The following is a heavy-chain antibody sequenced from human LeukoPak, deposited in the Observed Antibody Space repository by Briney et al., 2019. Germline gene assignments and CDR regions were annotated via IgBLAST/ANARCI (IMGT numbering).Heavy chain of an antibody. CDR1: GFSFRRFW. CDR3: ARDSSPDSATTYYDALDM. V-gene: IGHV3-7*01. D-gene: IGHD1-1*01. Sequence: PGGSLRLSRAGSGFSFRRFWMTWVRQAPGRGLEWVANINGDGDGKRYADSVKDRFTISRDNARSLVFLQIHSLRDEDTALYYCARDSSPDSATTYYDALDMWGQGTMVTVSS. J-gene: IGHJ3*02. CDR2: INGDGDGK.